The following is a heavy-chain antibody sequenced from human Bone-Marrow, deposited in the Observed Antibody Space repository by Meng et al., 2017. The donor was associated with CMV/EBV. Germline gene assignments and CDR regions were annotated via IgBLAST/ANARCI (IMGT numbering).Heavy chain of an antibody. V-gene: IGHV1-18*01. CDR3: ARDPNPLMPKQEHFQY. J-gene: IGHJ4*02. CDR2: ISPYNGNT. Sequence: ASVKVSCKASGYVFRRFGITWVRQAPGQGLEWMGWISPYNGNTNFAKKFQGRVTLTTDISTNTTYMELRSLRSDDTAAYYCARDPNPLMPKQEHFQYWGQGTLVTVSS. CDR1: GYVFRRFG. D-gene: IGHD2-2*01.